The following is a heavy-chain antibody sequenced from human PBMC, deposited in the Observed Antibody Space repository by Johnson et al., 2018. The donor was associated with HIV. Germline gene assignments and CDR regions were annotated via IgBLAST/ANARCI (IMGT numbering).Heavy chain of an antibody. Sequence: QVQLVESGGGLVQPGRSLRLSCAASGFTFSSYAMHWVRQAPGKGLEWVAVISYDGSKKYYADSVKGRFTISRDNSKNTLYLQMNSLRAEDTAVYYCARSKGWELRYAFDIWGQGTMVTVSS. CDR2: ISYDGSKK. CDR3: ARSKGWELRYAFDI. D-gene: IGHD1-26*01. J-gene: IGHJ3*02. CDR1: GFTFSSYA. V-gene: IGHV3-30*04.